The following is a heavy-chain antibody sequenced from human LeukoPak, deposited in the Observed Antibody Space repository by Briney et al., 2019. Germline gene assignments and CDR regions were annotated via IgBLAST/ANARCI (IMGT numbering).Heavy chain of an antibody. D-gene: IGHD2-21*02. CDR1: GFTFGSYA. CDR3: ARDVVVTAIWYYFDY. V-gene: IGHV3-30*04. J-gene: IGHJ4*02. CDR2: ISYDGINK. Sequence: GGSLRLSCAASGFTFGSYAMHWVRQAPGKGLEWVAVISYDGINKYYADSVKGRFTISRDNSKNTLSLQMNSLRDEDTAVYYCARDVVVTAIWYYFDYWGQGTLVTVSS.